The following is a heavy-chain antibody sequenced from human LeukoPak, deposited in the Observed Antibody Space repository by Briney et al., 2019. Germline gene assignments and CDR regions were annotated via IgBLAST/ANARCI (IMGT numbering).Heavy chain of an antibody. CDR1: GFTFSNYG. CDR3: AKGEVSSGWPTPFDY. V-gene: IGHV3-33*06. D-gene: IGHD6-19*01. J-gene: IGHJ4*02. Sequence: HPGGSLRLSCEASGFTFSNYGMHWVRQAPGKGLEWVAVIWYDGSNKYYADSVKGRFTISRDNSKNTLYLQINSLRAEDTAVYYCAKGEVSSGWPTPFDYWGQGTLVTVSS. CDR2: IWYDGSNK.